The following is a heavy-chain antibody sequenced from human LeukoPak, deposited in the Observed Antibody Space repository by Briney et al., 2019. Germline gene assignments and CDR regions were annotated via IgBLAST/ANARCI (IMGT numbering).Heavy chain of an antibody. V-gene: IGHV3-21*01. J-gene: IGHJ4*02. CDR1: GFTFSSYS. CDR2: ISSSSSYI. Sequence: GGPLRLSCAASGFTFSSYSMNWVRQAPGKGLEWVSSISSSSSYIYYADSVKGRFTISRDNAKNSLYLQMNSLRAEDTAVYYCASTSWSGYDYWGQGTLVTVSS. D-gene: IGHD3-3*01. CDR3: ASTSWSGYDY.